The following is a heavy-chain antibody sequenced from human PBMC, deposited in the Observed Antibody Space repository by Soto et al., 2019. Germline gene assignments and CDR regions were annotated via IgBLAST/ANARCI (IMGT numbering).Heavy chain of an antibody. V-gene: IGHV1-69*01. J-gene: IGHJ5*02. D-gene: IGHD5-12*01. CDR3: ATLGYSRPPGSRAGGNWFYP. Sequence: VQLVQSWAEVKKPGSSVKVSCKASGGTFSRYTISWERQAPGQGLEWMGQIVPVFGTTNYEQKFRGRITIPADESTATAYMELTSLRSEDTAVYYCATLGYSRPPGSRAGGNWFYPWGQGTLVTVSS. CDR2: IVPVFGTT. CDR1: GGTFSRYT.